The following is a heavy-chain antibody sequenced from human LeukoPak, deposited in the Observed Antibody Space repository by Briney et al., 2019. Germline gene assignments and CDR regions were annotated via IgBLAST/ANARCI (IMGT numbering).Heavy chain of an antibody. CDR2: IDPSDSYT. CDR1: GYSFTSYW. Sequence: GESLKISCKGSGYSFTSYWISWVRQMPGKGLEWMGRIDPSDSYTNYSPSFQGHVTISADKSISTAYLQWSSLKASDTAMYYCARHRYSGYDEGALYYFDHWGQGTLVTVSS. D-gene: IGHD5-12*01. CDR3: ARHRYSGYDEGALYYFDH. J-gene: IGHJ4*02. V-gene: IGHV5-10-1*01.